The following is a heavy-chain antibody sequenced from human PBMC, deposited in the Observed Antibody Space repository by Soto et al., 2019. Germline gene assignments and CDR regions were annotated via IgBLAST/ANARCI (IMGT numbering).Heavy chain of an antibody. CDR3: ARDATVSTSPNWFDP. J-gene: IGHJ5*02. D-gene: IGHD4-17*01. CDR2: ISYDGSNK. Sequence: QVQLVESGGGVVQPGRSLRLSCAASGFTFSSYGMHWVRQAPGKGLEWVAVISYDGSNKYYADSVKGRFTISRDNSKNPLYLQMNSLRTEATAVYYCARDATVSTSPNWFDPSGERTLVTAS. V-gene: IGHV3-30*03. CDR1: GFTFSSYG.